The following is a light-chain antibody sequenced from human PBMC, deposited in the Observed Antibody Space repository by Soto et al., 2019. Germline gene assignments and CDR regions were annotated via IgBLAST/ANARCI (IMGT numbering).Light chain of an antibody. CDR1: RSNIGTYT. CDR3: AAWDGSLSAVL. J-gene: IGLJ2*01. V-gene: IGLV1-44*01. CDR2: LNN. Sequence: QSVLTQSPSASGTPGQRVTISCSESRSNIGTYTVNWYQQLPGTAPTLLIYLNNQRPSGVPNRFSGSKSGTSASLAISGLQSEDEAEYYCAAWDGSLSAVLFGGGTKVTVL.